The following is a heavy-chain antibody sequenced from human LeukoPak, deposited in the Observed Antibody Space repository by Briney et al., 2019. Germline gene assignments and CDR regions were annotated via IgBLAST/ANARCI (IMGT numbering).Heavy chain of an antibody. CDR2: ISWDGGST. Sequence: GGSLRLSCAASGFTFDDYTMHWVRQAPGKGLEWVSLISWDGGSTYYADSVKGRFTISRDNSKNTLYLQMNSLRAEDTAVYYCARWYCSSTSCYYDYWGQGTLVTVSS. J-gene: IGHJ4*02. CDR1: GFTFDDYT. CDR3: ARWYCSSTSCYYDY. D-gene: IGHD2-2*01. V-gene: IGHV3-43*01.